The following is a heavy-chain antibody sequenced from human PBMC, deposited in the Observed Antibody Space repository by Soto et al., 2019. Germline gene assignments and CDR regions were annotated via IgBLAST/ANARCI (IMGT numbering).Heavy chain of an antibody. J-gene: IGHJ4*02. Sequence: QVQLQQWGAGLLKPSETLSLTCAVYGGSFSGYYWSWIRQPPGKGLEWIGEINHRGSTNYNPSLKRRVTTSVDTSKHQFSLKLSSVTAADTAVFYWARSFEEGVSNYWGQGTLVTVSS. CDR2: INHRGST. CDR3: ARSFEEGVSNY. CDR1: GGSFSGYY. D-gene: IGHD6-13*01. V-gene: IGHV4-34*01.